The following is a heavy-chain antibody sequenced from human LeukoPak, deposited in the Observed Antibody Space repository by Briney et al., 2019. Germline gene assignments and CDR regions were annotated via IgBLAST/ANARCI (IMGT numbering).Heavy chain of an antibody. V-gene: IGHV3-7*01. CDR2: IKQDGSEK. CDR1: GFTFSSYW. CDR3: ARMVYGDYYYYMDV. D-gene: IGHD2-8*01. Sequence: GGSLRLSCAASGFTFSSYWMSWVRQAPGKGLEWVANIKQDGSEKYYVDSVKGRFTISRGNAKNSLYLQMNSLRAEDTAVYYCARMVYGDYYYYMDVWGKGTTVTVSS. J-gene: IGHJ6*03.